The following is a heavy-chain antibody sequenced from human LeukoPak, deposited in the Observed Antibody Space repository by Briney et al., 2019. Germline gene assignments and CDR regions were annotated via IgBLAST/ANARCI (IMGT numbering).Heavy chain of an antibody. CDR1: GFTFSTYS. CDR3: VKFREVSGDY. J-gene: IGHJ4*02. D-gene: IGHD1-26*01. V-gene: IGHV3-21*04. Sequence: GGSLRLSCAASGFTFSTYSMNWVRQTPGKGLEWVSSISSSSSYIYYADSMKGRFSISRDNAKNTLYLQMTSLRAEDTALYYCVKFREVSGDYWGQGTLVTVSS. CDR2: ISSSSSYI.